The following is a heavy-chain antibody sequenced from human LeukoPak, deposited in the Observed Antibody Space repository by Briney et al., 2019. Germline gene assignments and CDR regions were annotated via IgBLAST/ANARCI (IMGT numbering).Heavy chain of an antibody. CDR3: ARLTQKVNGNFDY. CDR2: IYPSDSDT. CDR1: GSIFTTYW. D-gene: IGHD3-22*01. Sequence: RGESLKISCKASGSIFTTYWIGWVRQLSGKGLEWMGIIYPSDSDTRYSQSFQGQVTISADKSISTAYLQWSSLKASDTAIYYCARLTQKVNGNFDYWGQGTLVTVSS. V-gene: IGHV5-51*01. J-gene: IGHJ4*02.